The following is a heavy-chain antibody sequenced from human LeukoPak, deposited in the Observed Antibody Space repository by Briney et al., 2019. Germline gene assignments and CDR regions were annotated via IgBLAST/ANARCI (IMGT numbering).Heavy chain of an antibody. CDR3: TTGNYYDSSGYYKVDDAFDV. V-gene: IGHV3-15*01. Sequence: PGGSLRLSCAASGFTFSNAWMSWVRQAPGKGLEWVGRIKSKIDGGTTGYGAPVKGRFTISRDDSKNTLYLQMNSLKTEDTAVYYCTTGNYYDSSGYYKVDDAFDVWGQGTVVTVSS. J-gene: IGHJ3*01. D-gene: IGHD3-22*01. CDR2: IKSKIDGGTT. CDR1: GFTFSNAW.